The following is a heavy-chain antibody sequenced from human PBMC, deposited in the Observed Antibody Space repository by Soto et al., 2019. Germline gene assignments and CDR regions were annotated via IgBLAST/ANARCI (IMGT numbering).Heavy chain of an antibody. J-gene: IGHJ5*02. Sequence: EVQLLESGGGVVQPGGSLRLSCAASGFTFSSHAMNWVRQTPGKGLEWVLLISGGGGVTYYSDSVKGRFTISRDNSKSTLYLQMNSLRAEDTALYYCAKVKTASGSESWGQGTLVTVSS. CDR1: GFTFSSHA. D-gene: IGHD6-13*01. CDR3: AKVKTASGSES. V-gene: IGHV3-23*01. CDR2: ISGGGGVT.